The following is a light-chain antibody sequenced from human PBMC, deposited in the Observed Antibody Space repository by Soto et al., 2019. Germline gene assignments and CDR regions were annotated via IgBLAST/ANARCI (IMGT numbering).Light chain of an antibody. V-gene: IGLV1-40*01. CDR2: GNS. CDR3: QSYDSSLSGSYV. Sequence: QSVLTQPPSVSGAPGQRVTISCTGSSSNIGAGYDVHWYQQLPGTAPKLLIYGNSNRPSGVPDRFSGSKSGTSAPLAITGLQAEDEADYYCQSYDSSLSGSYVFGTGTKLTVL. CDR1: SSNIGAGYD. J-gene: IGLJ1*01.